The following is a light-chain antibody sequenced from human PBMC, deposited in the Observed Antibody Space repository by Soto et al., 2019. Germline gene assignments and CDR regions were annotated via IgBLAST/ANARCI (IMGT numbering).Light chain of an antibody. CDR1: QDIAIY. Sequence: IQLTQSPSSLSASVGDRVTITCRASQDIAIYLALYQQKPGEAPKLLIYAASTLYGGVPSRFSGSGSGTAFALTITSLQAEDFATYYSQHLRMYPSTVGGGTKVDIK. CDR2: AAS. V-gene: IGKV1-9*01. CDR3: QHLRMYPST. J-gene: IGKJ4*01.